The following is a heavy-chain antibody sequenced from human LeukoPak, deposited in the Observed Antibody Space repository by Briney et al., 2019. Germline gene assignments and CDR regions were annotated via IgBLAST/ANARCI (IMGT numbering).Heavy chain of an antibody. V-gene: IGHV4-39*01. J-gene: IGHJ4*02. CDR3: ARHLYTGSARYYYFDY. Sequence: LETQSLTCTVSGGSVSSSSYYCGWIRQPPWKGLEWIGSIYYSGITSNNPSLKSRVTVSVETSKSQFSLRLRSVTAADTARYYCARHLYTGSARYYYFDYWGQGTLVTVSS. CDR1: GGSVSSSSYY. D-gene: IGHD3-10*01. CDR2: IYYSGIT.